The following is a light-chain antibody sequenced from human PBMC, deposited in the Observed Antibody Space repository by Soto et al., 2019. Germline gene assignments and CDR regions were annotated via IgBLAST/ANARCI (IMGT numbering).Light chain of an antibody. CDR3: QQAYSSPIT. CDR1: QSISSW. V-gene: IGKV1-5*01. CDR2: DAS. Sequence: DIQMTQSPSTLSASLGDRVTITCRASQSISSWLAWYQQKPGKAPKLLIYDASSLESGVPARFRGSGSGTDFTLSINSLPPEDFETYYCQQAYSSPITFGQGTRLEIK. J-gene: IGKJ5*01.